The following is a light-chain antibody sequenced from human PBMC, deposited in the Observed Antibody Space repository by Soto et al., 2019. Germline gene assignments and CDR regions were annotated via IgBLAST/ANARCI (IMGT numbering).Light chain of an antibody. CDR1: ESVSRN. J-gene: IGKJ5*01. V-gene: IGKV3-15*01. CDR3: QQYNSWPPIT. CDR2: DAS. Sequence: EVVMTQSPATLSVSPGERATLSCRASESVSRNLAWYQQKPGQAPRLLIYDASTRATGIPDRFSGGGSGTEFTLTISSLQSEDFVVYYCQQYNSWPPITFGQGNDWRL.